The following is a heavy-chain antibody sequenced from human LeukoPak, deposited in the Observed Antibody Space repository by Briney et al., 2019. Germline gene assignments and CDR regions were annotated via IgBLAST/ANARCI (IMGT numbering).Heavy chain of an antibody. V-gene: IGHV3-21*01. CDR1: GFTFSSYS. CDR3: ARRYCSSTSCYNFDY. D-gene: IGHD2-2*01. Sequence: GGSLRLSCAASGFTFSSYSMIWVRQAPGKGLEWVSSISSSSSYIYYADSVKGRFTISRDNAKNSLYLQMNSLRAEDTAVYYCARRYCSSTSCYNFDYWGQGTLVTVSS. J-gene: IGHJ4*02. CDR2: ISSSSSYI.